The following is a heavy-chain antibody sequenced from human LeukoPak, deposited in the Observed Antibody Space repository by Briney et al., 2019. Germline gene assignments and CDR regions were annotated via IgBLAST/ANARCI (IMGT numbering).Heavy chain of an antibody. CDR2: IIPIFGTA. J-gene: IGHJ4*02. CDR3: ASPAAHCGGDCYFDY. V-gene: IGHV1-69*05. Sequence: SVKVSCKASGGTFSSYAISWVRQAPGQGLEWMGGIIPIFGTANYAQKFQGRVTITTDKSTSTAYMELSSLRSEDTAVYYCASPAAHCGGDCYFDYWGQGTLVTVSS. CDR1: GGTFSSYA. D-gene: IGHD2-21*02.